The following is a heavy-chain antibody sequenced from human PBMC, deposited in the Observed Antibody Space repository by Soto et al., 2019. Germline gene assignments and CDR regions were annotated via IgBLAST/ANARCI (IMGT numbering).Heavy chain of an antibody. J-gene: IGHJ4*02. D-gene: IGHD4-17*01. CDR1: GGSISSGGYY. CDR3: ARGSPTVVTPLDY. V-gene: IGHV4-31*03. CDR2: IYYSGST. Sequence: SETLSLTCTVSGGSISSGGYYWSWIRQHPGKGLEWIGYIYYSGSTYYNPSLKSRVTISVDTSKNQFSLKLSSVTAADTAVYYCARGSPTVVTPLDYWGQGTLVTVSS.